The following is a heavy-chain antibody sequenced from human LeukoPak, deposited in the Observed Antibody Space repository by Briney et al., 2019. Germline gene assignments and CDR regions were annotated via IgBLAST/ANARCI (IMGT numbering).Heavy chain of an antibody. D-gene: IGHD6-13*01. Sequence: GGSLRLSCAASGFTFSHYGMHWLRQAPGKGLEWVALISYDGSNKYYADSVKGRFTVSRDNSKNTLYLQMNSLRAGDTAVYYCASLRPGIAPPLRYYGMDVWGQGTTVTVSS. J-gene: IGHJ6*02. V-gene: IGHV3-30*03. CDR3: ASLRPGIAPPLRYYGMDV. CDR1: GFTFSHYG. CDR2: ISYDGSNK.